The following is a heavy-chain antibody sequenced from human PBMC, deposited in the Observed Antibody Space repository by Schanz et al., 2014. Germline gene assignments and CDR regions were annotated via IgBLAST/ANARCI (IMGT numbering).Heavy chain of an antibody. CDR1: GYTFTSYY. V-gene: IGHV1-46*01. J-gene: IGHJ4*02. Sequence: QLMQSGSEVRKPGASVKVSCKASGYTFTSYYMHWVRQAPGQGLEWMGIINPSGGSTSYAQKFQGRVTMTRDTSLKTAYMEMTDLKFEDAGLYYCAIHYGDRPLWGQGTLIAVSS. CDR2: INPSGGST. D-gene: IGHD4-17*01. CDR3: AIHYGDRPL.